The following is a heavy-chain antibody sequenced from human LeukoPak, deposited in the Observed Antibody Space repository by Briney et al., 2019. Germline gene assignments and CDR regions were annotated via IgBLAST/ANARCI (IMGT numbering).Heavy chain of an antibody. Sequence: GGSLRLSCAASGFTFSSYTMHWVRQAPGKGLQWVSSISLGSSYIYYADSVKGRFTISRDNAKNSLYLQMNSLRAEDTAVYYCAKEDYDYVWGSYRLLDYWGQGTLVTVSS. CDR3: AKEDYDYVWGSYRLLDY. J-gene: IGHJ4*02. V-gene: IGHV3-21*04. CDR1: GFTFSSYT. CDR2: ISLGSSYI. D-gene: IGHD3-16*02.